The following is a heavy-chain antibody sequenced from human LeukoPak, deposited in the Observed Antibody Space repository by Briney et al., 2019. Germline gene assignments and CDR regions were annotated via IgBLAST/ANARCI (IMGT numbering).Heavy chain of an antibody. CDR2: IYYSGST. Sequence: PSETLSLTCTVSGGSISSYYWSWIRQPPGKGLEWIGYIYYSGSTNYNPSLKSRVTISVDTSKNQFSLKLSSVTAADTAVYYCARDLRITMVRGVILPNWFDPWGQGTLVTVSS. V-gene: IGHV4-59*12. CDR1: GGSISSYY. CDR3: ARDLRITMVRGVILPNWFDP. D-gene: IGHD3-10*01. J-gene: IGHJ5*02.